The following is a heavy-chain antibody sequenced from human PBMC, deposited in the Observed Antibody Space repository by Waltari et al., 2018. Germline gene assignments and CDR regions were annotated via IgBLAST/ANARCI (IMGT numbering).Heavy chain of an antibody. J-gene: IGHJ3*02. CDR2: MKPNSGST. CDR1: GYTFTSSD. D-gene: IGHD3-10*01. V-gene: IGHV1-8*01. CDR3: AMGNGAVIKDSFDT. Sequence: QLQLLQSGAEVKKPGASVKVSCKASGYTFTSSDMTWVRQATGQGLEWMGWMKPNSGSTGYAQKFKGRVTMTRDTSISTAYMELSSLTSEDTAVYYCAMGNGAVIKDSFDTWGQGTMVTVSS.